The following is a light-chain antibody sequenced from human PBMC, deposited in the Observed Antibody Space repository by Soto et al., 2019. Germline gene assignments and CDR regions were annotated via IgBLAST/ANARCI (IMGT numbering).Light chain of an antibody. J-gene: IGKJ2*01. V-gene: IGKV2-30*01. Sequence: DVVMTQSPLSLAVTLGQPASISCRSSQSLVYSNGVTYLNWFQQRPGQSPRRLIHKVSNRDSGVPDRFSGSASGTDVTLKISREEAEDVGVYYCMQGTHWPYTFGQGTKLEIK. CDR3: MQGTHWPYT. CDR2: KVS. CDR1: QSLVYSNGVTY.